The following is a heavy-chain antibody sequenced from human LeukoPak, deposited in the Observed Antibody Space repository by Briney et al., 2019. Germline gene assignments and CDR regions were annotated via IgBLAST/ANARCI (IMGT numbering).Heavy chain of an antibody. CDR1: GFTFSSYE. D-gene: IGHD6-19*01. V-gene: IGHV3-48*03. J-gene: IGHJ4*02. CDR3: ARERGEMGYSSGWYDY. CDR2: ISSSGSTI. Sequence: GGSLRLSCAASGFTFSSYEMNWVRQAPGKGLEWVSYISSSGSTIYYADSVKGRFTISRDNAKNSLYLQMNSLRAEDTAIYYCARERGEMGYSSGWYDYWGQGTLVTVSS.